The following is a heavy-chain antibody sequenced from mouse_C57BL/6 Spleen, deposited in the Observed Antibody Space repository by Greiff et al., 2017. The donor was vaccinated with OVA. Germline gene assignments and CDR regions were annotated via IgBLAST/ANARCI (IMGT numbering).Heavy chain of an antibody. CDR3: ARTTVADYYYAMDY. V-gene: IGHV1-4*01. Sequence: QVQLQQSGAELARPGASVKVSCKASGYTFTSYTMHWVKQRPGQGLEWIGYINPSSGYTKYNQKFKDKATLTADKSSSTAYMQLSSLTSEDSAVYYCARTTVADYYYAMDYWGQGTSVTVSS. J-gene: IGHJ4*01. D-gene: IGHD1-1*01. CDR1: GYTFTSYT. CDR2: INPSSGYT.